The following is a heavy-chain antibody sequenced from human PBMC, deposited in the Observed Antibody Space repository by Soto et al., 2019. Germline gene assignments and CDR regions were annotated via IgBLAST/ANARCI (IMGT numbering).Heavy chain of an antibody. V-gene: IGHV1-8*01. Sequence: ASVKVSCKASGYTFTSYDINWVRQATGQGLEWMGRMNPNNGNTAYAQKFQGRVTMTRTTSISTAYMELSSLRSEDTAVYYCARGADNWNDGYWFDPWGQGTRVTVSS. CDR1: GYTFTSYD. J-gene: IGHJ5*02. D-gene: IGHD1-1*01. CDR3: ARGADNWNDGYWFDP. CDR2: MNPNNGNT.